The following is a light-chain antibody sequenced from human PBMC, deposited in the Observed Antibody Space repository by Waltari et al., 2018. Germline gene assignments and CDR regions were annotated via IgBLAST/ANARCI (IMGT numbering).Light chain of an antibody. Sequence: EIVLTQSPGTLSLSPGERATLSCRASPSASNFLAWYQQKPGQAPSLLIYDTSNRATGVPARFSGSGSGTDFTLTINSLEPDDFAVYFCQQRNNWPITFGQGTRLEIK. V-gene: IGKV3-11*01. CDR2: DTS. CDR1: PSASNF. J-gene: IGKJ5*01. CDR3: QQRNNWPIT.